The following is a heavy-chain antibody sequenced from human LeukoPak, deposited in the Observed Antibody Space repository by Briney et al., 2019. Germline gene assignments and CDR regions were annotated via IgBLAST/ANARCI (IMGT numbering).Heavy chain of an antibody. J-gene: IGHJ4*02. CDR3: ARVGGYDSGPIDY. Sequence: GGSLRLSCAASGFTFSSYAMHWVRQAPGKGLEWVAVISYDGSNKYYADSVKGRFTISRDNSKNTLYLQMNSLRAEDTAVYYRARVGGYDSGPIDYWGQGTLVTVSS. V-gene: IGHV3-30-3*01. CDR1: GFTFSSYA. CDR2: ISYDGSNK. D-gene: IGHD5-12*01.